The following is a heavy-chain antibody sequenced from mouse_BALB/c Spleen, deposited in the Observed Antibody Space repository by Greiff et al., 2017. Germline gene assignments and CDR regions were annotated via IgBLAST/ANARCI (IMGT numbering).Heavy chain of an antibody. J-gene: IGHJ4*01. CDR2: ISYDGSN. Sequence: EVKLLESGPGLVKPSQSLSLTCSVTGYSITSGYYWNWIRQFPGNKLEWLGYISYDGSNNYNPSLKNRISITRDTSKNQFFLKLNSVTTEDTATYYCARDGNYVDYAMDDWGQGTSVTVSS. V-gene: IGHV3-6*02. CDR3: ARDGNYVDYAMDD. D-gene: IGHD2-1*01. CDR1: GYSITSGYY.